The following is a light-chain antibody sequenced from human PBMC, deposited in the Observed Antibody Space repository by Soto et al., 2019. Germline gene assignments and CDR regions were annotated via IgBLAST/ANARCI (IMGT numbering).Light chain of an antibody. CDR1: SGYSNYK. CDR2: VGTGGIVG. CDR3: GADHGSGSNFAYV. J-gene: IGLJ1*01. V-gene: IGLV9-49*01. Sequence: QLVLTQPPSASASLGASVTLTCTLSSGYSNYKVDWYQQRPGKGPRFVMRVGTGGIVGSKGDGIPDRFSVLGSGLNRYLTIKNIQEEDESDDHCGADHGSGSNFAYVFGPGTKLTVL.